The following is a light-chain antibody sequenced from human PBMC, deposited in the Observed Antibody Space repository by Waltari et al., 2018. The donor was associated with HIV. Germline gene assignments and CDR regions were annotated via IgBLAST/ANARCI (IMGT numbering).Light chain of an antibody. CDR2: EVS. Sequence: QSALTQPASVSGSPGQSITISCPGTSSDIGGYTYVSWHQHHPGRAPKLIIFEVSNRPSGVSNRFSGSKSGNTASLIISGLLAEDDADYYCSSYTSGTTWVFGGGTKLTVL. CDR1: SSDIGGYTY. V-gene: IGLV2-14*01. CDR3: SSYTSGTTWV. J-gene: IGLJ3*02.